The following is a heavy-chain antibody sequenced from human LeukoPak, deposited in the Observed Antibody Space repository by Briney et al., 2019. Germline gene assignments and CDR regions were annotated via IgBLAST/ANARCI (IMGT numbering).Heavy chain of an antibody. CDR1: GFTFSSYG. Sequence: GRSLRLSCAASGFTFSSYGMHSVRQAPGKGLEWVAVMWYDGSNKYYADSVKGRFTISRDNSKNTLYLQMHSLRAEDTAVYYCARDEVTTPRDWGQGTLVTVSS. CDR3: ARDEVTTPRD. D-gene: IGHD4-17*01. J-gene: IGHJ4*02. CDR2: MWYDGSNK. V-gene: IGHV3-33*01.